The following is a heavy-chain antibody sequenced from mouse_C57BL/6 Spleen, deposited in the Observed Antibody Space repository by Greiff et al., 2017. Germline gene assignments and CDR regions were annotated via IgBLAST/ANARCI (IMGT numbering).Heavy chain of an antibody. V-gene: IGHV1-7*01. CDR2: TNPTSGYT. D-gene: IGHD3-2*02. CDR1: GYTFTSSW. J-gene: IGHJ2*01. Sequence: VKVVESGAELAKPGASVKLSCKASGYTFTSSWMHWVKQRPGPGLEWIGYTNPTSGYTKYNQKFKDKATLTADKSSSTAYLQLSSLTYEDSAVYYCARVSSGSAFDYGGQGTTLTVSS. CDR3: ARVSSGSAFDY.